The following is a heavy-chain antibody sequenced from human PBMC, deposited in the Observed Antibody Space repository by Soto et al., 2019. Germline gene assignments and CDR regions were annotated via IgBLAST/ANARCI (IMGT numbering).Heavy chain of an antibody. CDR3: AKDCDSYDSSGYYGY. Sequence: GGSLRLSCAASGFTFSSYSMNWVRQAPGKGLEWVSAISGSGGSTYYADSVKGRFTISRDNSKNTLYLQMNSLRAEDTAVYYCAKDCDSYDSSGYYGYWGRGTLVTVSS. D-gene: IGHD3-22*01. CDR1: GFTFSSYS. V-gene: IGHV3-23*01. CDR2: ISGSGGST. J-gene: IGHJ4*02.